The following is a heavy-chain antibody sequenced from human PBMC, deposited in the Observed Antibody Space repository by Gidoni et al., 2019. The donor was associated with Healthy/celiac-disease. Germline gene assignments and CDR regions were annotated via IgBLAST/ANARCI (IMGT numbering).Heavy chain of an antibody. CDR3: AREGYYYDSSGFPPNWFDP. V-gene: IGHV3-33*01. CDR2: IWYDGSNK. Sequence: QVQLVASGGGVVQPGRSLRLSCAASGFTFSSYGMHWVRQAPGKGLEWVAVIWYDGSNKYYADSVKGRFTISRDNSKNTLYLQMNSLRAEDTAVYYCAREGYYYDSSGFPPNWFDPWGQGTLVTVSS. J-gene: IGHJ5*02. CDR1: GFTFSSYG. D-gene: IGHD3-22*01.